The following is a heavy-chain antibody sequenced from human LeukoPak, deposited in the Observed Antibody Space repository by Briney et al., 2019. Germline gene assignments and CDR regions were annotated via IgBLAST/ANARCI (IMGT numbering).Heavy chain of an antibody. D-gene: IGHD3-9*01. J-gene: IGHJ4*02. CDR1: GFTFSSYW. CDR3: ARDLEDYDILTGYYDY. V-gene: IGHV3-7*01. Sequence: GGSLRLSCVASGFTFSSYWMSWVRQAPGKGLEWVANIKQDGSEKYYVDSVKGRFTISRDNAKNSLYLQMNSLRAEDTAVYYCARDLEDYDILTGYYDYWGQGTLVTVSS. CDR2: IKQDGSEK.